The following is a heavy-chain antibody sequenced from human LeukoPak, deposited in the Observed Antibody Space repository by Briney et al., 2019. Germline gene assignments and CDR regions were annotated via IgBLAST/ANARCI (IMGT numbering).Heavy chain of an antibody. Sequence: GASVTVSCTASGYTFIAYHMHWVRQATGQGLEWMGWMSPNSGDTGYAQKFQGRVTMTSDSSISTAYMELSSLRSEDTAIYYCVRTPPNWGFDYWGQGTLVTVSS. CDR3: VRTPPNWGFDY. V-gene: IGHV1-8*02. CDR1: GYTFIAYH. D-gene: IGHD7-27*01. J-gene: IGHJ4*02. CDR2: MSPNSGDT.